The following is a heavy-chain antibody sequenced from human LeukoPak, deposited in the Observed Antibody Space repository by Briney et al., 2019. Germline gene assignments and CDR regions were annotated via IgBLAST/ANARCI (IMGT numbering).Heavy chain of an antibody. CDR1: GFTFSNSW. V-gene: IGHV3-74*01. Sequence: GGSLRLSCAASGFTFSNSWMLWVRQAPGKGLVWVSRVSSDGNSINYADSVKGRFTISRDNAKNSLYLQMNSLRAEDTALYYCARVNYGSGSYTYYFDYWGQGTLVTVSS. J-gene: IGHJ4*02. CDR3: ARVNYGSGSYTYYFDY. CDR2: VSSDGNSI. D-gene: IGHD3-10*01.